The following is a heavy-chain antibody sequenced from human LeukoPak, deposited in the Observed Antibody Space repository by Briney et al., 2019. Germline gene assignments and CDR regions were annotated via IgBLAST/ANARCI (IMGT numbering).Heavy chain of an antibody. CDR3: ARDYDYGDSYFDY. D-gene: IGHD4-17*01. J-gene: IGHJ4*02. CDR1: GITFSNYA. Sequence: PGGSLRLSCAASGITFSNYAMTWVRQAPGKGLEWVAAIRGNGATTDYADSVKGRFTISRDNSKNTLYLQMNSLRAEDTAVYYCARDYDYGDSYFDYWGQGTLVTVSS. CDR2: IRGNGATT. V-gene: IGHV3-23*01.